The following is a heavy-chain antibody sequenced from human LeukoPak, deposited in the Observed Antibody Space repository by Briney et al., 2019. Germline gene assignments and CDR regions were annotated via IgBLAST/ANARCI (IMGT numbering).Heavy chain of an antibody. Sequence: GGSLRLSCAASGFTFSSYAMSWVRQAPGKGLEWVSAISGSGGSTYYADSVKGRFTISRDNAKNSLYLQMNSLRTEDTALYYCAKDSRSGWYSSLSGGSDYWGQGTLVTVSS. J-gene: IGHJ4*02. CDR2: ISGSGGST. V-gene: IGHV3-23*01. D-gene: IGHD6-19*01. CDR1: GFTFSSYA. CDR3: AKDSRSGWYSSLSGGSDY.